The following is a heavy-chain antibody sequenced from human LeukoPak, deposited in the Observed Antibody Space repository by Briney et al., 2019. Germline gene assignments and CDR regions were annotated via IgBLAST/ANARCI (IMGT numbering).Heavy chain of an antibody. D-gene: IGHD6-25*01. CDR2: ISTSGATI. CDR1: GFTFSDYY. Sequence: GGSLRLSCAASGFTFSDYYMSWIRQAPGKGLEWVSYISTSGATIYYADSVRGRFTISRDNAKNSLYLQMNSLRAEDTAVYYCARDPASFSGTAQPYYYYYYMDVWGKGTTVTVSS. V-gene: IGHV3-11*04. J-gene: IGHJ6*03. CDR3: ARDPASFSGTAQPYYYYYYMDV.